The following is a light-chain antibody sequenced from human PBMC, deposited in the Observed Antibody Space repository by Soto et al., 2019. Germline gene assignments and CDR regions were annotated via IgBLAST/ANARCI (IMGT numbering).Light chain of an antibody. Sequence: DIQMTQSPPSLSASVGDRVTITYRASQGISNYLAWYQQKPGELPKLVIYAASILQTGVPSRFSGSGSGTDFSLTISSLQPEDVATYFCQKYNSPPRTFGQGTKVELK. J-gene: IGKJ1*01. V-gene: IGKV1-27*01. CDR2: AAS. CDR3: QKYNSPPRT. CDR1: QGISNY.